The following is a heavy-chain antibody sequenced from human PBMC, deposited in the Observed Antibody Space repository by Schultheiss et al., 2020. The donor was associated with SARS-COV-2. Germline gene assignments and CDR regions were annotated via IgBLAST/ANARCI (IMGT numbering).Heavy chain of an antibody. V-gene: IGHV3-74*01. CDR1: GFTFSQYW. CDR2: IKGDGEGT. Sequence: GESLKISCAASGFTFSQYWIHWVRQVPGKGLVWISRIKGDGEGTVNADSVKGRFTISRDNSKNTLYLQMNSLRVEDTAVYYCARDSGVTPFDYWGQGTLVTVSS. CDR3: ARDSGVTPFDY. J-gene: IGHJ4*02. D-gene: IGHD3-10*01.